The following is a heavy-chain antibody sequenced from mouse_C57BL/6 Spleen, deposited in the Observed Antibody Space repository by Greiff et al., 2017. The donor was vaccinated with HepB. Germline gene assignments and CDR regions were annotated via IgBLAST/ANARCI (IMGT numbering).Heavy chain of an antibody. Sequence: EVQVVESGEGLVKPGGSLKLSCAASGFTFSSYAMSWVRQTPEKRLEWVAYISSGGDYIYYADTVKGRFTISRDNARNTLYLQMSSLKSEDTAMYYCTRDPNYCGSSYPDYWGQGTTLTVSS. CDR2: ISSGGDYI. J-gene: IGHJ2*01. CDR1: GFTFSSYA. V-gene: IGHV5-9-1*02. CDR3: TRDPNYCGSSYPDY. D-gene: IGHD1-1*01.